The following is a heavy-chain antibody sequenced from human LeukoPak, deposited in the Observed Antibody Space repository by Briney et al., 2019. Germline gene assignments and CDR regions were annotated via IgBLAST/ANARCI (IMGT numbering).Heavy chain of an antibody. CDR2: IYYSGST. D-gene: IGHD5-12*01. J-gene: IGHJ4*02. CDR3: ARDPSFYSGYFNYFDY. V-gene: IGHV4-59*01. CDR1: GGSISTYY. Sequence: SETLSLTCTVSGGSISTYYWNWIRQPPGKGLEWIGYIYYSGSTNYNPSLKSRVTISVDTSKNQFSLKLSSVTAADTAVYYCARDPSFYSGYFNYFDYWGQGTLVTVSS.